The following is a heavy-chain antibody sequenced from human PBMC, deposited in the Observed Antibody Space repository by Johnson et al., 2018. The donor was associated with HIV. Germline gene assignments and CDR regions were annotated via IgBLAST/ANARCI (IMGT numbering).Heavy chain of an antibody. J-gene: IGHJ3*01. Sequence: MQLVESGGGVVQPGRSLRLSCAASGFTFSSYAMHWVRQAPGKGLEWVAVISYDGNNKYYADSLKGRFTISRDNSKNTLFLQMNSLRAEDTAVYYCAREGVAVAGTPDAFDLWGQGTMVIVSS. D-gene: IGHD6-19*01. CDR1: GFTFSSYA. CDR3: AREGVAVAGTPDAFDL. V-gene: IGHV3-30*14. CDR2: ISYDGNNK.